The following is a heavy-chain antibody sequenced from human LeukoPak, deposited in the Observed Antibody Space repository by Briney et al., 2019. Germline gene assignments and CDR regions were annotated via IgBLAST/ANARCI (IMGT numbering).Heavy chain of an antibody. CDR2: IYYSGST. Sequence: SETLSLTCTVSGGSISSYYWSWIRQPPGKGLEWIGYIYYSGSTNYNPSLKSRVTISVDTSKNQFSLKLSSVTAADTAVYYCARGEEIEWFGENNWFDPWGQGTLVTVSS. V-gene: IGHV4-59*01. CDR3: ARGEEIEWFGENNWFDP. CDR1: GGSISSYY. J-gene: IGHJ5*02. D-gene: IGHD3-10*01.